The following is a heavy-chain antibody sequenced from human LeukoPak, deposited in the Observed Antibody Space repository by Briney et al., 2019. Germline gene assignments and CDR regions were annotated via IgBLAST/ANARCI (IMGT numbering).Heavy chain of an antibody. CDR1: GYTFTSYD. J-gene: IGHJ4*02. D-gene: IGHD3-22*01. CDR2: MNPNSGNT. V-gene: IGHV1-8*02. Sequence: GASVKVSCKASGYTFTSYDINWVRQATGQGLEWMGWMNPNSGNTGYAQKLQGRVTMTTDTSTSTADMELRSLRSDDTAVYYCARMFYDSSGYYYFDYWGQGTLVTVSS. CDR3: ARMFYDSSGYYYFDY.